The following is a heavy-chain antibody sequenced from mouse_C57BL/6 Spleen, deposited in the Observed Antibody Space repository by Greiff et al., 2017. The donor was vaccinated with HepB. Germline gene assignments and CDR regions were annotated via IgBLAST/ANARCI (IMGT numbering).Heavy chain of an antibody. CDR1: GYTFTDYN. CDR3: ARSQGRWLLRDFDY. Sequence: VQLKESGPELVKPGASVKIPCKASGYTFTDYNMDWVKQSHGKSLEWIGDINPNNGGTIYNQKFKGKATLTVDKSSSTAYMELRSLTSEDTAVYYCARSQGRWLLRDFDYWGQGTTLTVSS. CDR2: INPNNGGT. J-gene: IGHJ2*01. V-gene: IGHV1-18*01. D-gene: IGHD2-3*01.